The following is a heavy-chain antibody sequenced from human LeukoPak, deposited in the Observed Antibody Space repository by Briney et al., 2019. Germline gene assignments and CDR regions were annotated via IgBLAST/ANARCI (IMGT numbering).Heavy chain of an antibody. CDR2: ISSSGSTI. V-gene: IGHV3-11*01. D-gene: IGHD3-10*01. J-gene: IGHJ4*02. Sequence: GGSLRLSCAASGFTFSDYYMSWIRQAPGKGLEWVSYISSSGSTIYYADSVKGRFTISRDNAKNSLYLQMNSLRAEDTAVYYCARDDYYGSGSYYLDYWGQGTLVTVSS. CDR3: ARDDYYGSGSYYLDY. CDR1: GFTFSDYY.